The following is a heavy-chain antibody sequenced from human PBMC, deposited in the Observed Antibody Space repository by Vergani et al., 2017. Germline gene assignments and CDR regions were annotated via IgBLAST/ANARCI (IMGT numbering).Heavy chain of an antibody. V-gene: IGHV1-46*01. J-gene: IGHJ4*02. CDR2: INPSGGST. Sequence: QVQLVQSGAEVKKPGASVKVSCKASGYTFTSYYMHWVRQAPGQGLEWMGIINPSGGSTSYAQKFQGRVTMTRDTSTSTVYMELSSLRSADTAVYYCATLSIAAAGGDYWGQGTLVTVSS. CDR1: GYTFTSYY. D-gene: IGHD6-13*01. CDR3: ATLSIAAAGGDY.